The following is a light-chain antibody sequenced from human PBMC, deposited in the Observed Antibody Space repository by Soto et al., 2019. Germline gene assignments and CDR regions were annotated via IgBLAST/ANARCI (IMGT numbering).Light chain of an antibody. CDR1: SSDVGAYKY. CDR2: DVN. Sequence: QSALTQPASVSGSPGQSITISCIGTSSDVGAYKYVSWYQQHPGKAPKLIIYDVNNRPSGVSNRCSGSKSGNTASLTISGLQAEDEADYYCSSYTMSNSRVFGGGTKLTVL. V-gene: IGLV2-14*01. J-gene: IGLJ3*02. CDR3: SSYTMSNSRV.